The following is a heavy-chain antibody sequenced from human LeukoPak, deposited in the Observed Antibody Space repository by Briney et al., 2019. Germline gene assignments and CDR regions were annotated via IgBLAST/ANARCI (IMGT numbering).Heavy chain of an antibody. D-gene: IGHD3-3*01. CDR2: INHSGST. J-gene: IGHJ4*02. CDR1: GFTFSSYA. V-gene: IGHV4-34*01. Sequence: PGXSLRLSCAASGFTFSSYAMSWVRQPPGKGLEWIGEINHSGSTKYNPSLKRRVTISVEKSKKQFSLKLSSVTAADTAVYYCARCYDFWSGQAFDYWGQGTLVTASS. CDR3: ARCYDFWSGQAFDY.